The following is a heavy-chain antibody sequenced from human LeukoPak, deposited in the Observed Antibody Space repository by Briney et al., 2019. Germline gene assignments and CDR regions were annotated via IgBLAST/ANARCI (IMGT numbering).Heavy chain of an antibody. CDR3: ARDKSLPYGDYVRYFDY. CDR2: IYHSGST. D-gene: IGHD4-17*01. Sequence: SETLSLTCAVSGGSISSSNWWSWVRQPPGKGLEWIGEIYHSGSTNYNPSLKSRVTISVDKSKNQFSLKLSSVTAADTAVYYCARDKSLPYGDYVRYFDYWGQGTLVTVSS. CDR1: GGSISSSNW. J-gene: IGHJ4*02. V-gene: IGHV4-4*02.